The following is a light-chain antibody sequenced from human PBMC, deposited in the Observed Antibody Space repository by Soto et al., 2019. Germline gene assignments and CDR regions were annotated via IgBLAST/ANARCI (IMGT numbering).Light chain of an antibody. CDR1: QSVSSSY. J-gene: IGKJ4*01. Sequence: EIVMTQSPATLSLSPGERATLSCRASQSVSSSYLSWYQQKPGQAPRLLIYGASTRATGIPARFSGSGSGTDFTLTIRSLQPEDFAVYYCQQDYNLPPTFGGGTKVEIK. CDR2: GAS. V-gene: IGKV3D-7*01. CDR3: QQDYNLPPT.